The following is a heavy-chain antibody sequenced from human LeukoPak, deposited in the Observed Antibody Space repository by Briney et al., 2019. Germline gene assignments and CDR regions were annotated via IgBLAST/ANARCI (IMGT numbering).Heavy chain of an antibody. CDR1: GYSISSGNY. V-gene: IGHV4-38-2*02. D-gene: IGHD2-2*01. CDR2: IYHSGSA. J-gene: IGHJ4*02. Sequence: SETLSLTCSVSGYSISSGNYWGWIRLPPGKGLQWIGSIYHSGSAYYNPSLKSRVTISVDTSKNQFSLKLSSVTAADTAVYYCAKGYCRGNSCYDDRGAFDYWGQGTLVTVSS. CDR3: AKGYCRGNSCYDDRGAFDY.